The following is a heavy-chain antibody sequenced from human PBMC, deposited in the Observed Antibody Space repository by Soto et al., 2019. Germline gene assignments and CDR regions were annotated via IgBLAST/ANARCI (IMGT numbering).Heavy chain of an antibody. CDR2: ISSSSRNI. CDR3: AELHSSSMNI. J-gene: IGHJ3*02. Sequence: EVQLVESGGDLGKPGGSLRLSCAASGFIFSSYTMDWVRQAPGERLEWLSSISSSSRNIYYADSVKGRFTISRDNAKNSLYLQMNSLRAEDTAVYYCAELHSSSMNIWGQGTMVTVSS. D-gene: IGHD6-13*01. V-gene: IGHV3-21*01. CDR1: GFIFSSYT.